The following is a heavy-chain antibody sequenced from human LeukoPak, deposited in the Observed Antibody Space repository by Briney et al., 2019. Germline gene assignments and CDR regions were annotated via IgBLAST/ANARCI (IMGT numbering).Heavy chain of an antibody. V-gene: IGHV3-23*01. CDR2: ISGSATTT. D-gene: IGHD6-13*01. CDR1: GFTFSNYA. CDR3: AKGRSSTHLGAFDV. J-gene: IGHJ3*01. Sequence: GGSLRLSCAASGFTFSNYAMRWVRQAPGKGLEWVSAISGSATTTYYADSVRGRFTISRDNSKNTVFLLMSSLRAEDTAIYYCAKGRSSTHLGAFDVWGQGAMVTVSS.